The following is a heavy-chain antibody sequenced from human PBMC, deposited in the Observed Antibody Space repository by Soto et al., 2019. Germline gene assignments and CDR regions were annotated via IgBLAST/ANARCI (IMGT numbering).Heavy chain of an antibody. CDR2: INHSGST. CDR3: ARGTTLEKYFQY. CDR1: GGSFSGYY. J-gene: IGHJ1*01. V-gene: IGHV4-34*01. Sequence: SETLSLTCAVYGGSFSGYYWSWIRQPPGKGLEWIGEINHSGSTNYNPSLKSRVTISVDTSKNQFSLKLSSVTAADTAVYYCARGTTLEKYFQYWGQGTLVTVSS. D-gene: IGHD1-7*01.